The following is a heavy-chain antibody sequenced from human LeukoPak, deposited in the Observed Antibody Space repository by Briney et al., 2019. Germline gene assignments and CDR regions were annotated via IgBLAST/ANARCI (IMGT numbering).Heavy chain of an antibody. V-gene: IGHV3-23*01. CDR3: AREGYSSSAEFDY. J-gene: IGHJ4*02. D-gene: IGHD6-6*01. CDR1: GFTFSSYW. CDR2: ITGSGTST. Sequence: GGSLRLSCAASGFTFSSYWMSWVRQAPGKGLEWVSSITGSGTSTYYADSVKGRFTISRDNSKNTLFLEMNSLRAEDTAVYYCAREGYSSSAEFDYWGQATLVTVSS.